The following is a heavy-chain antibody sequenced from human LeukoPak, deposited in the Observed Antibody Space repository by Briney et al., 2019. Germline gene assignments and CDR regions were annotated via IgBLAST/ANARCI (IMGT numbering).Heavy chain of an antibody. CDR1: GFTFSSYG. V-gene: IGHV3-30*02. J-gene: IGHJ4*02. CDR2: IRYDGSNI. Sequence: PGGSLRLSCAASGFTFSSYGMHWVRQAPGKGLVWVAFIRYDGSNIYYADSVKGRFTISRDNSKNTLYLQMNSLRAEDTAVYYCAKERDTAMVTIDYWGQGTLVTVSS. CDR3: AKERDTAMVTIDY. D-gene: IGHD5-18*01.